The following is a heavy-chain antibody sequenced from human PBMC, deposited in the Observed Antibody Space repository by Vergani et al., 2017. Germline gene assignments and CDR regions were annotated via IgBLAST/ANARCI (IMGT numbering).Heavy chain of an antibody. CDR3: ARVLRGDAYYYYYMDV. D-gene: IGHD3-16*01. V-gene: IGHV4-59*01. CDR1: GGSISSYY. Sequence: QVQLQQWGAGLLKPSETLSLTCTVSGGSISSYYWSWIRQPPGKGLEWIGYIYYSGSTNYNPSLKSRGTISVDTSKNQFALKLSSVTAADTAVYYCARVLRGDAYYYYYMDVWGKGTTVTVSS. J-gene: IGHJ6*03. CDR2: IYYSGST.